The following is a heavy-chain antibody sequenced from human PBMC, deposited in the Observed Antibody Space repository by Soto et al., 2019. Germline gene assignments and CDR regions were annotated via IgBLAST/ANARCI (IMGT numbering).Heavy chain of an antibody. Sequence: QSGPTLVNPTQTLTLTCTFSGFSLSTSGVGVGWIRQPPGKALEWLALIYWNDDKRYSPSLKTRLTISKDTSKNQVVLTMTNMDPVDTATYYCARSDSSGYYRRSAGMDVWGQGTTVTVSS. D-gene: IGHD3-22*01. V-gene: IGHV2-5*01. CDR1: GFSLSTSGVG. CDR3: ARSDSSGYYRRSAGMDV. CDR2: IYWNDDK. J-gene: IGHJ6*02.